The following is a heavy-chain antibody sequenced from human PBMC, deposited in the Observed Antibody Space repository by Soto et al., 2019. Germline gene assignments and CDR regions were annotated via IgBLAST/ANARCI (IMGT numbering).Heavy chain of an antibody. D-gene: IGHD6-13*01. CDR3: ASMVAAGWDFQH. V-gene: IGHV4-4*07. Sequence: SETLSLTCTVSGASISGFYWSWIRKSAGKGLEWIGRIYATGTTDYNPSLKSRVMMSVDTSKKQFSLKLRSVTAADTAVYYCASMVAAGWDFQHWGQGTLVTVSS. CDR2: IYATGTT. J-gene: IGHJ1*01. CDR1: GASISGFY.